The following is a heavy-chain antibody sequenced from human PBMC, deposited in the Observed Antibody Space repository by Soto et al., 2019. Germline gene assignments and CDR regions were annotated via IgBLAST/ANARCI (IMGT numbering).Heavy chain of an antibody. Sequence: ASVKVSCTASGGTFSSYTISWVRQAPGQGLEWMGRIIPILGIANYAQKFQGRVTITADKSTSTAYMELSSLRSEDTAVYYCARAGSSTSSLSPFDPWGQGTLVTVSS. D-gene: IGHD2-2*01. V-gene: IGHV1-69*02. CDR2: IIPILGIA. CDR3: ARAGSSTSSLSPFDP. CDR1: GGTFSSYT. J-gene: IGHJ5*02.